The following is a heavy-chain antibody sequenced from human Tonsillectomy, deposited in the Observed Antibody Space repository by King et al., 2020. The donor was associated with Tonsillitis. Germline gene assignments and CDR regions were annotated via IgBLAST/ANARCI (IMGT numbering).Heavy chain of an antibody. CDR1: GYTLTGYY. D-gene: IGHD5-18*01. CDR2: INPNSGGT. V-gene: IGHV1-2*02. Sequence: QLVQSGAEVKKPGASVKVSCKASGYTLTGYYMHWVRQAPGQGLEWMGWINPNSGGTNYAQKFQGRVTMTRDTSISTAYMELSRLGSDDTAVYYCARDVGGYSYGLFNYWGQGTLVTVSS. CDR3: ARDVGGYSYGLFNY. J-gene: IGHJ4*02.